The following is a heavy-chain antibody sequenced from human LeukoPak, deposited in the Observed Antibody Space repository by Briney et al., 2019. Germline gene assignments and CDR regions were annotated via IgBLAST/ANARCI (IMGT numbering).Heavy chain of an antibody. CDR3: ARDRFGGYCSGGSCYYFDY. CDR2: IWYDGSNK. CDR1: GFTFSSYG. D-gene: IGHD2-15*01. V-gene: IGHV3-33*01. Sequence: GGSLRLSCAASGFTFSSYGMHWVRQAPGKGLEWVAVIWYDGSNKYYADSVKGRFTVSRDNSKNTLYLQMNSLRAEDTAVYYCARDRFGGYCSGGSCYYFDYWGQGTLVTVSS. J-gene: IGHJ4*02.